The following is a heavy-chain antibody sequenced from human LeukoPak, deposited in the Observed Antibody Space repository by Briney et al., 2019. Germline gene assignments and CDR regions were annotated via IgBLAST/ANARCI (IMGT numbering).Heavy chain of an antibody. V-gene: IGHV1-2*02. CDR1: GYTFTGYY. D-gene: IGHD5-18*01. Sequence: GASVKVSCKASGYTFTGYYMHWVRQAPGQGLEWMGWINPNSGGTNYAQKFQGRVTMTRDTSISTAYMELSRLRSDDTAVYYCARDQNTAMVTTGDDAFDIWGQGTMVTVSS. J-gene: IGHJ3*02. CDR2: INPNSGGT. CDR3: ARDQNTAMVTTGDDAFDI.